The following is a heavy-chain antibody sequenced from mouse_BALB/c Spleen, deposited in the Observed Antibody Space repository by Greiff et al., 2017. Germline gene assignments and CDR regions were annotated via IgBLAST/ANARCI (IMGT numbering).Heavy chain of an antibody. Sequence: LQQPGSELVRPGASVKLSCKASGYTFTSYWMHWVKQRPGQGLEWIGNIYPGSGSTNYDEKFKSKATLTVDTSSSTAYMQLSSLTSEDSAVYYCTRGDYGNYYFDYWGQGTTLTVSS. CDR3: TRGDYGNYYFDY. V-gene: IGHV1S22*01. CDR1: GYTFTSYW. D-gene: IGHD2-1*01. J-gene: IGHJ2*01. CDR2: IYPGSGST.